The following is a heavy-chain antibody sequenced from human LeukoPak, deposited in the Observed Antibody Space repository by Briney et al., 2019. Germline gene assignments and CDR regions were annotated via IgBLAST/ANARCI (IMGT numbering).Heavy chain of an antibody. V-gene: IGHV4-59*08. Sequence: PSETLSLTCTVSGGSISSYYWSWIRQPPGKGLEWIGYIYYSGSTNYNPSLKSRVTISVDTSTNQFSLKLSSVTAADTAVYYCARHSFEGLATRPYYFDYWGQGTLVTVSS. D-gene: IGHD2-15*01. CDR1: GGSISSYY. CDR2: IYYSGST. J-gene: IGHJ4*02. CDR3: ARHSFEGLATRPYYFDY.